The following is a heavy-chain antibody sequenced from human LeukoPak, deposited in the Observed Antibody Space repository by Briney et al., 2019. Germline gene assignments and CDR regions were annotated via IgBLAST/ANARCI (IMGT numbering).Heavy chain of an antibody. CDR2: IWYDGSNQ. D-gene: IGHD3-10*01. J-gene: IGHJ4*02. CDR3: ARNMFRGFYFFDY. Sequence: QSGGSLRLSCASSGFTFSDYDMHWVRQAPGKGLEGVARIWYDGSNQFYADSVQGRFTISRDNSKNMLFLQMNSRRAEDTAVYYCARNMFRGFYFFDYWGQGALVTVSS. CDR1: GFTFSDYD. V-gene: IGHV3-33*01.